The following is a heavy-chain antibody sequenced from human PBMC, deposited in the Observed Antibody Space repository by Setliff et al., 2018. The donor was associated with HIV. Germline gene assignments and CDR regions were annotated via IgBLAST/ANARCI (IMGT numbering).Heavy chain of an antibody. D-gene: IGHD2-15*01. V-gene: IGHV4-30-2*01. CDR3: GRVAGYCAPSRCYGYNAFDI. CDR1: GGSISSGGYS. J-gene: IGHJ3*02. CDR2: IYHSGST. Sequence: SETLSLTCAVSGGSISSGGYSWSWIRQPPGKGLEWIGYIYHSGSTYYNPSLKSRVTISVDRSKDQFSLNLSTVTAADTAVYYCGRVAGYCAPSRCYGYNAFDIWGPGTMVTVSS.